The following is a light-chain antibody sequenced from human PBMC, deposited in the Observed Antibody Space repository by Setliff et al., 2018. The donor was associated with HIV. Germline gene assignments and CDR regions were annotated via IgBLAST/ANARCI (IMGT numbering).Light chain of an antibody. CDR2: ANF. V-gene: IGLV1-44*01. CDR1: FSNIGRNT. Sequence: VLTQPPSASGTPGQRVTISCFGSFSNIGRNTVNWYQQLPGTAPKLLIFANFQRPSGVPDRFSGSTSGTSASLAISGLQSEDESDYFCAAWDDSLNAYVFGTGTKVTVL. CDR3: AAWDDSLNAYV. J-gene: IGLJ1*01.